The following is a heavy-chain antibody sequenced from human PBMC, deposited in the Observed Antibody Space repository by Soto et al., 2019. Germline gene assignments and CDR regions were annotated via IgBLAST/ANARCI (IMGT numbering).Heavy chain of an antibody. CDR3: ARHTMVRGVITHPPFDY. V-gene: IGHV4-59*08. CDR2: IYYSGST. Sequence: PSETLSLTCTVSGGSISSYYWSWIRQPPGKGLGWIGYIYYSGSTNYNPSLKSRVTISVDTSKNQFSLKLSSVTAADTAVYYCARHTMVRGVITHPPFDYGGQGTLVTVSS. D-gene: IGHD3-10*01. J-gene: IGHJ4*02. CDR1: GGSISSYY.